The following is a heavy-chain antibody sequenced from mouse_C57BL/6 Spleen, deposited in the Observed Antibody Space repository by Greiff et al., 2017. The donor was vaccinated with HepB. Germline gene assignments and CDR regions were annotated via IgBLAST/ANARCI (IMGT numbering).Heavy chain of an antibody. V-gene: IGHV1-80*01. CDR2: IYPGDGDT. Sequence: QVQLQQSGAELVKPGASVKISCKASGYAFSSYWMNWVKQRPGKGLEWIGQIYPGDGDTNYNGKFKGKATLTADKSSSTAYMQLSSLTSEDSAVYFCARSGYYYGSSYVNYYAMDYWGQGTSVTVSS. CDR1: GYAFSSYW. D-gene: IGHD1-1*01. J-gene: IGHJ4*01. CDR3: ARSGYYYGSSYVNYYAMDY.